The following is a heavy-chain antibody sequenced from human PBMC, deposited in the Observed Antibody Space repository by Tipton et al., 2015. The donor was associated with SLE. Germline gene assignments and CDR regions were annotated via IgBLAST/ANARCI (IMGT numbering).Heavy chain of an antibody. J-gene: IGHJ3*02. CDR1: GDSISSSSYY. CDR2: ISHSGNT. D-gene: IGHD5-24*01. CDR3: AREGLRSYEI. Sequence: TLSLTCIVSGDSISSSSYYWGWIRQPPGKGLEWIGEISHSGNTNYNPSLKSRVTISLDTSKNQFSLKLSSVTAADTAVYYCAREGLRSYEIWGQGTMVTVSS. V-gene: IGHV4-39*07.